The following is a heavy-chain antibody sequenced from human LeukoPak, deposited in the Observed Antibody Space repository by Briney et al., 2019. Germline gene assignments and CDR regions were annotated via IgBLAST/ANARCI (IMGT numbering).Heavy chain of an antibody. CDR1: GFTFSSYS. CDR2: ISSTSSTV. D-gene: IGHD3-22*01. CDR3: ARDAVWGYYDSSGYYPLDY. V-gene: IGHV3-48*04. J-gene: IGHJ4*02. Sequence: GGSLRLSCAVSGFTFSSYSMTWVRQAPGKGLEWVSYISSTSSTVYYADSVKGRFTISRDNAKNSLYLQMNSLRAEDTAVYYCARDAVWGYYDSSGYYPLDYWGQGTLVTVSS.